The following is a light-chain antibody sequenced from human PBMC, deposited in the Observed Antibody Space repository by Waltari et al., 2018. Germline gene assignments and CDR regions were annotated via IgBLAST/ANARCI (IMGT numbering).Light chain of an antibody. CDR3: NSYTSSSTRV. CDR1: SSDVGAYNF. Sequence: QSALTQPASVSGSPGQSITISCNGTSSDVGAYNFVSWYQQHPGKAPKLMIYDVTNRPSGVSNRFSGSKSGNTASLTISGLQADDEADYYCNSYTSSSTRVFGTGTKVTVL. J-gene: IGLJ1*01. V-gene: IGLV2-14*03. CDR2: DVT.